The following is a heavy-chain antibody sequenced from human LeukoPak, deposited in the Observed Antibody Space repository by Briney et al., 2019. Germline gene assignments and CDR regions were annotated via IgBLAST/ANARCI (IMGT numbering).Heavy chain of an antibody. CDR3: AKAGGYSSSWHFDY. D-gene: IGHD6-13*01. V-gene: IGHV3-30*18. Sequence: PGRSLRLSCAASGFTFSSYGMHWVRQAPGKGLEWVAAISYDGSNKYYADSVKGRFTISRDNSKNTLYLQMNSLRAEDTAVYYCAKAGGYSSSWHFDYWGQGTLVTVSS. CDR1: GFTFSSYG. J-gene: IGHJ4*02. CDR2: ISYDGSNK.